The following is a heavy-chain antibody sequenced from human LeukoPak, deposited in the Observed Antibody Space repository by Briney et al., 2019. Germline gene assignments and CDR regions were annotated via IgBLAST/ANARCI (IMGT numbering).Heavy chain of an antibody. Sequence: ASVKVSCKASGYAFTGYYMHWVRQAPGQGLEWMGRINPNSGGTNYAQKFHGRVTTTRDTSISTAYMELSRLRSDDTAVYYCASISPVTTNIIDYWGQGTLVTVSS. CDR3: ASISPVTTNIIDY. CDR1: GYAFTGYY. J-gene: IGHJ4*02. D-gene: IGHD4-17*01. V-gene: IGHV1-2*06. CDR2: INPNSGGT.